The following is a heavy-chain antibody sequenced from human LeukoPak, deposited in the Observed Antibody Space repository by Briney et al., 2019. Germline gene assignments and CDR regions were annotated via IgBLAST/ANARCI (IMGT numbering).Heavy chain of an antibody. J-gene: IGHJ4*02. CDR1: GGSISSSSCY. CDR2: IYYSGST. D-gene: IGHD3-9*01. CDR3: ARLDYDILQTYVDY. Sequence: SETLSLTCTVSGGSISSSSCYWGWIRQPPGKGLEWIGSIYYSGSTYYNPSLKSRVTISVDTSKNQFSLKLSSVTAADTAVYYCARLDYDILQTYVDYWGQGTLVTVSS. V-gene: IGHV4-39*01.